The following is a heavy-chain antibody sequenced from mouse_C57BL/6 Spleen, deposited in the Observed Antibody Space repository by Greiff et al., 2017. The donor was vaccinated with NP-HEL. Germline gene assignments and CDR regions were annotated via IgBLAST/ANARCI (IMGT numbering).Heavy chain of an antibody. CDR1: GYTFTSYW. V-gene: IGHV1-55*01. J-gene: IGHJ1*03. CDR3: ARNGITTVVEGYFDV. CDR2: IYPGSGST. Sequence: QVQLQQPGAELVKPGASVKMSCKASGYTFTSYWITWVKQRPGQGLEWIGDIYPGSGSTNYNEKFKSKATLTVATSSSPAYMQLSSLTSEDSAVYYCARNGITTVVEGYFDVWGTGTTVTVSS. D-gene: IGHD1-1*01.